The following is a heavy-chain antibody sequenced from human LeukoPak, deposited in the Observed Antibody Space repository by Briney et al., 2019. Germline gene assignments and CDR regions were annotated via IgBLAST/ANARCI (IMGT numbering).Heavy chain of an antibody. J-gene: IGHJ6*03. Sequence: SETLSLTCTVSGYSISNGYYWGWIRQPPGTGLEWIGNIYHSGSAYYNPSLKSRVTISVDTSKNQFSLKLSSVTAADTAVYYCARTVSGYDSLYYYYYMDVWGKGTTVTISS. D-gene: IGHD5-12*01. CDR2: IYHSGSA. CDR3: ARTVSGYDSLYYYYYMDV. V-gene: IGHV4-38-2*02. CDR1: GYSISNGYY.